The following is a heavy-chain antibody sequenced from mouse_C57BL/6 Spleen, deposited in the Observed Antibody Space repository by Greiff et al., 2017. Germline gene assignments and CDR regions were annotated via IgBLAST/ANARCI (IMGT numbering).Heavy chain of an antibody. Sequence: QVQLQQPGAELVMPGASVKLSCKASGYTFTSYWMHWVKQRPGQGLEWIGEIDPSDSYTNYNQKFKGKSTLTVDKSSITAYMQLSSLTSEDSAVYYCARSLYDYEGYAMDYWGQGTSVTVSS. V-gene: IGHV1-69*01. CDR2: IDPSDSYT. CDR3: ARSLYDYEGYAMDY. J-gene: IGHJ4*01. CDR1: GYTFTSYW. D-gene: IGHD2-4*01.